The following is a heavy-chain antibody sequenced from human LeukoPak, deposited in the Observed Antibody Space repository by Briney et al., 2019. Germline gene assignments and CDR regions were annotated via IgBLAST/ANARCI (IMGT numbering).Heavy chain of an antibody. D-gene: IGHD3-3*01. CDR1: GFTFSTYW. V-gene: IGHV3-7*03. J-gene: IGHJ4*02. CDR2: IKQDGSEK. Sequence: GGPLRLSCAASGFTFSTYWMSWVRQAPGKGLEWVANIKQDGSEKYYVDSVKGRFTISRDNAKNSLYLQMNSLRAEDTAVYYCASLLTYYDFWSGYGSWFDYWGQGTLVTVSS. CDR3: ASLLTYYDFWSGYGSWFDY.